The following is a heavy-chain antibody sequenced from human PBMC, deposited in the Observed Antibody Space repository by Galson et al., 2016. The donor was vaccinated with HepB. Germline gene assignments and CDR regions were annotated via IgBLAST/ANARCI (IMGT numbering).Heavy chain of an antibody. J-gene: IGHJ6*02. CDR1: GGTFSSYA. Sequence: SVKVSCKASGGTFSSYAISWVRQAPGQGLEWMGVIINLYGTANYAMKFPGRVTITAEESTRTAHMEVSSLRYEDTVVYYCARVRDGYNTHFYYGMDVWGQGTSVTVS. CDR2: IINLYGTA. D-gene: IGHD5-24*01. V-gene: IGHV1-69*13. CDR3: ARVRDGYNTHFYYGMDV.